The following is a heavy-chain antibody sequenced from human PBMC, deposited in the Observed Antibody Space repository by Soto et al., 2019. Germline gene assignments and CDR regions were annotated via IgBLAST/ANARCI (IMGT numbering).Heavy chain of an antibody. CDR3: ARHVSKSGNGYEAADAFDI. D-gene: IGHD5-12*01. CDR2: IYYRGNA. J-gene: IGHJ3*02. Sequence: PSETLSLTCSVSDDSINSDKYYWGWIRQPPGKGLEWIGSIYYRGNAYYNPSLQTRVTISLDTSKSQFSLKLSSVTAADTAVYYCARHVSKSGNGYEAADAFDIWGQGTMVTVSS. V-gene: IGHV4-39*01. CDR1: DDSINSDKYY.